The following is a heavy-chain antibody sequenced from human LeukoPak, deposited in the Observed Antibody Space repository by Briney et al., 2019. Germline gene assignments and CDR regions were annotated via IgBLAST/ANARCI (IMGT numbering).Heavy chain of an antibody. CDR1: GVSISSSSYY. CDR3: ARQRYSSGWYIDC. D-gene: IGHD6-19*01. J-gene: IGHJ4*02. V-gene: IGHV4-39*01. Sequence: PSETLSLTCTVSGVSISSSSYYRGWIRQPPGKGLEWIGSIYFSGNTYYNPSLKSRVNISVDTSKNQFSLKLSSVTAADTAVYYCARQRYSSGWYIDCWGQGTLVTVSS. CDR2: IYFSGNT.